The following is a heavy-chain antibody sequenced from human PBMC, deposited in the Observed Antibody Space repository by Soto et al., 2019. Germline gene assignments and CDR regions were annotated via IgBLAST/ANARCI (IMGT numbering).Heavy chain of an antibody. V-gene: IGHV1-69*01. CDR3: AGYYYDSSGYWNAFDI. D-gene: IGHD3-22*01. CDR2: IIPIFGTA. J-gene: IGHJ3*02. Sequence: QVQLVQSGAEVKKPGSSVKVSCKASGGTFSSYAISWVRQAPGQGLEWMGGIIPIFGTANYAQKFQGRVTITADESTSTAYRELSSLRSEDTAVYYCAGYYYDSSGYWNAFDIWGQGTMVTVSS. CDR1: GGTFSSYA.